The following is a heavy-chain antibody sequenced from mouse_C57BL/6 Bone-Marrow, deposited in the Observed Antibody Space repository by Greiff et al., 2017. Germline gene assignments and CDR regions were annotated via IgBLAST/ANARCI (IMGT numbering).Heavy chain of an antibody. CDR3: ARVTGTYWYFDV. CDR1: GYTFTSYW. D-gene: IGHD4-1*01. J-gene: IGHJ1*03. Sequence: VQLQQPGAELVKPGASVKMSCKASGYTFTSYWITWVKQRPGQGLEWIGDIYPGSGSTNNNEKFKSKATLTVDTSSSTAYMQLSSLTSEDSAVYYCARVTGTYWYFDVWGTGTTVTVSS. CDR2: IYPGSGST. V-gene: IGHV1-55*01.